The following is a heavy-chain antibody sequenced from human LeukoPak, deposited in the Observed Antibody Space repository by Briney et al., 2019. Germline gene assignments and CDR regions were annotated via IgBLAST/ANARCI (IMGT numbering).Heavy chain of an antibody. Sequence: GGSLRLSCAASGFTFSSYGMHWVRQAPGKGLEWVAVISYDGSNKYYADSVKGRFTISRDNSKNTLYLQMNSLRAEDTAVYYCAKSRNRKVAGPLYFDYWGQGTLVTVSS. J-gene: IGHJ4*02. CDR3: AKSRNRKVAGPLYFDY. V-gene: IGHV3-30*18. CDR2: ISYDGSNK. D-gene: IGHD6-19*01. CDR1: GFTFSSYG.